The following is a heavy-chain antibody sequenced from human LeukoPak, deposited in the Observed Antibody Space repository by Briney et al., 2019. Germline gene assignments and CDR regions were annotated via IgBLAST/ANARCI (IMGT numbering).Heavy chain of an antibody. J-gene: IGHJ3*01. CDR3: AKDSATYRDFTV. D-gene: IGHD1-26*01. V-gene: IGHV3-33*06. Sequence: GSLRLSCVASGVGFSSYGMHRVRQAPGKGLEWVAVIWFSGSNKFYADSVKGRFTISRDNSKNTPYLEMRSLKADDTAVYYCAKDSATYRDFTVWGQRTLVTVSS. CDR1: GVGFSSYG. CDR2: IWFSGSNK.